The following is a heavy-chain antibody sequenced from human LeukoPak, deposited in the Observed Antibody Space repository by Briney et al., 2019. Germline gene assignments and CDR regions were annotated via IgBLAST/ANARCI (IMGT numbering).Heavy chain of an antibody. CDR2: INHSGST. J-gene: IGHJ6*03. V-gene: IGHV4-34*01. D-gene: IGHD3-9*01. Sequence: PSETLSLTCAVYGGSFSGYYWSWIRQPPGKGLEWIGEINHSGSTNYNPSLKSRVTISVDTSKNQFSLKLSSVIAADTAVYYCARRRYFDWLLFYYYMDVWGKGTTVTVSS. CDR3: ARRRYFDWLLFYYYMDV. CDR1: GGSFSGYY.